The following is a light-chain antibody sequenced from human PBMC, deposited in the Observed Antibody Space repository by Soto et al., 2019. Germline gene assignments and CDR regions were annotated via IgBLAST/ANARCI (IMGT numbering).Light chain of an antibody. J-gene: IGLJ3*02. Sequence: QSAPTQPASVSGSPGQSITISCTGTSSDVGAYNFVSWYQHHSGQAPKLMIYEVTNRPSGVSRRFSGSKSGNTASLTISGLPAEDEADYYFYSFAGSNTWVFGGGTKLTVL. V-gene: IGLV2-14*01. CDR2: EVT. CDR1: SSDVGAYNF. CDR3: YSFAGSNTWV.